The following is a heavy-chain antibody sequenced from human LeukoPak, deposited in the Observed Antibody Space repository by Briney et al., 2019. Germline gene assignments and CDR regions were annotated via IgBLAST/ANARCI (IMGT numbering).Heavy chain of an antibody. CDR3: AREVFKVPDAFDI. CDR2: INPSGGST. J-gene: IGHJ3*02. V-gene: IGHV1-46*01. Sequence: ASVKVSCKASGYTFTSYYMHWVRQAHGQGLEWMGIINPSGGSTSYAQKFQGRVTMTRDTSTSTVYMELSSLRSEDTAVYYCAREVFKVPDAFDIWGQGTMVTVSS. D-gene: IGHD3-3*01. CDR1: GYTFTSYY.